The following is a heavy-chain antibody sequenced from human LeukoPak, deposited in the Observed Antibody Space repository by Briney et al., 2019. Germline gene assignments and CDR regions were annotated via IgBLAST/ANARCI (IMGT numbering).Heavy chain of an antibody. CDR2: INHSGST. V-gene: IGHV4-34*01. CDR1: GGSISSYY. CDR3: ARGRKSYTGWAARLWYWFDP. J-gene: IGHJ5*02. Sequence: SETLSLTCTVSGGSISSYYWSWIRQPPGKGLEWIGEINHSGSTNYNPSLESRVTISVDTSKNQFSLKLSSVTAADTAVYYCARGRKSYTGWAARLWYWFDPWGQGTLVTVSS. D-gene: IGHD6-6*01.